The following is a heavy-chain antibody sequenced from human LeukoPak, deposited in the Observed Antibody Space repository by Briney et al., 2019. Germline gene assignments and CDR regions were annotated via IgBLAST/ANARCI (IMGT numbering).Heavy chain of an antibody. CDR2: INPNSGGT. CDR1: GYTFTGYY. J-gene: IGHJ4*02. Sequence: ASVKVSCKASGYTFTGYYMHWVRQAPGQGLEWMGWINPNSGGTNYAQKFQGRVTMTRDTSISTAYMELSRLRSDDTAVYYCSTEDKYCTGANCGVFWGQGTLVTVSS. CDR3: STEDKYCTGANCGVF. D-gene: IGHD2-8*02. V-gene: IGHV1-2*02.